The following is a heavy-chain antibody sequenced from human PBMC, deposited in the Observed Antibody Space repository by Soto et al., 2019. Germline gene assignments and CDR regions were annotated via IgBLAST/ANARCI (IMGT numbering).Heavy chain of an antibody. Sequence: QVHLQESGPGLVITSETLSLTCTVSSASITAHYWSWLRQSPGRVPEWIGCVHHSGTTDYNPSLDSRVKMSRDLFTNQFSMEVKSETSADTAVYFCATRTPAGGWRGVCDYGSDGSQVTIYS. D-gene: IGHD2-15*01. CDR2: VHHSGTT. CDR3: ATRTPAGGWRGVCDY. V-gene: IGHV4-59*11. CDR1: SASITAHY. J-gene: IGHJ4*01.